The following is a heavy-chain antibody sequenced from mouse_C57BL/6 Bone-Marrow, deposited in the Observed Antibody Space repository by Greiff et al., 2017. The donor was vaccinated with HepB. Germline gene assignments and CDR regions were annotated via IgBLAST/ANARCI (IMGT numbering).Heavy chain of an antibody. CDR1: GYTFTDYN. D-gene: IGHD2-1*01. J-gene: IGHJ1*03. V-gene: IGHV1-18*01. Sequence: EVQLQQSGPELVKPGASVKIPCKASGYTFTDYNMDWVKQSHGKSLEWIGDINPNNGGTNYNQKFKGKATLTVDKSSSTAYMELRSLTSEHTAVYYCATWRGNKTCWYFDVWGTGTTVTVSS. CDR2: INPNNGGT. CDR3: ATWRGNKTCWYFDV.